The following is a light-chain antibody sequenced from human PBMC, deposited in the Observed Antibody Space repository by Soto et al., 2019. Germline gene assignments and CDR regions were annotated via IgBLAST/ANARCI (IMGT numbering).Light chain of an antibody. CDR2: DDN. Sequence: SYELTQPPSVSVAPGQTATITCGRKSIGSKSVHWYQQRPGQAPVLVVFDDNNRPSGIPERFSGSNSGNTATLTISRIEAGDEADYYCQVWDNSRGVFGGGT. CDR3: QVWDNSRGV. J-gene: IGLJ3*02. CDR1: SIGSKS. V-gene: IGLV3-21*02.